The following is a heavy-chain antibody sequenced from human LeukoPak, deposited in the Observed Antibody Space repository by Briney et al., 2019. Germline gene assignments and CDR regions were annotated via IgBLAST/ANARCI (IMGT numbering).Heavy chain of an antibody. CDR3: ARGTSIRSGAFDY. Sequence: SETLSLTCTVSGGSISSYYWSWIRQPPGKGLEWIGEINHSGSTNYNPSLKSRVTISVDTSKNQFSLKLSSVTAADTAVYYCARGTSIRSGAFDYWGQGTLVTVSS. D-gene: IGHD2-2*01. CDR2: INHSGST. V-gene: IGHV4-34*01. CDR1: GGSISSYY. J-gene: IGHJ4*02.